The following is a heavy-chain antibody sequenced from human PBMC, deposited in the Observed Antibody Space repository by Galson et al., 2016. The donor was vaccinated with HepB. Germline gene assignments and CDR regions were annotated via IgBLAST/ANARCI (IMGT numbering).Heavy chain of an antibody. Sequence: SETLSLTCGVYGGSFTGYYCNWFRQPPGMGLEWIGEIHPSGSTSHNPSLGSRVTISLDTSKNQFSLKVDSVTAADTAVYFCSRGLDAYKAGNYWGQGTLVTVAA. CDR1: GGSFTGYY. J-gene: IGHJ4*02. CDR2: IHPSGST. D-gene: IGHD5-24*01. V-gene: IGHV4-34*01. CDR3: SRGLDAYKAGNY.